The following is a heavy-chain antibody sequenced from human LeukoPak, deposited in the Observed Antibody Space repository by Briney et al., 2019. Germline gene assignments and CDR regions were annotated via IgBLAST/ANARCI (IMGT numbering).Heavy chain of an antibody. CDR2: INHSGST. CDR3: ARGRRHYGGNSNWFDP. D-gene: IGHD4-23*01. Sequence: SETLSLTCAVYGGSFSGYYWSWIRQPPGKGLEWIGEINHSGSTNYNPSLKSRVTISVDTSKNQFSLKLSSVTAADTAVYCCARGRRHYGGNSNWFDPWGQGTLVTVSS. J-gene: IGHJ5*02. V-gene: IGHV4-34*01. CDR1: GGSFSGYY.